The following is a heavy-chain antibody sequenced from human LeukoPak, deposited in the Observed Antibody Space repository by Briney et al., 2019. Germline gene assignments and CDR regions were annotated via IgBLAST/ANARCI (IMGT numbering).Heavy chain of an antibody. V-gene: IGHV4-59*08. Sequence: SETLSLTCTVSGGSISSYYWSWIRQPPGKGLEWIGYIYYSGSTNYNPSLKSRVTISVDTSKNQFSLKLSSVTAANTPVYYCARHGSKFYYYNIDVWGKGTTVTVSS. CDR1: GGSISSYY. D-gene: IGHD1-14*01. J-gene: IGHJ6*03. CDR2: IYYSGST. CDR3: ARHGSKFYYYNIDV.